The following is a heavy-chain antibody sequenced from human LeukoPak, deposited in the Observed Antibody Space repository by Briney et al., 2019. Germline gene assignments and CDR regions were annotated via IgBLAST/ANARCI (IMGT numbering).Heavy chain of an antibody. Sequence: GGSLRLSCACSGFTCSSYEMNWVRQATGKGLEWVSYISSSGRAIYYADSVKGRFTVSRDNAKNSLYLQMNRLRAEDTAVYYCARCPRWAHFDYWGQGTLVTVSS. V-gene: IGHV3-48*03. CDR3: ARCPRWAHFDY. CDR2: ISSSGRAI. D-gene: IGHD4-23*01. CDR1: GFTCSSYE. J-gene: IGHJ4*02.